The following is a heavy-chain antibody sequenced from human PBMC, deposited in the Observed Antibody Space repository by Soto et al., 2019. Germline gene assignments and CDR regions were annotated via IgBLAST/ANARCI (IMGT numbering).Heavy chain of an antibody. CDR3: ARARLGYSSGGCGY. J-gene: IGHJ4*02. V-gene: IGHV3-30-3*01. CDR1: GFTCTSYA. Sequence: PGGSLRLSCAASGFTCTSYAMHWVRQATGEGLEWGAVISYDGSNKYYADSVKGRFTISRDNSRNTLYLQMNSLRAEDTAVYYCARARLGYSSGGCGYWGQGTLVTVSS. CDR2: ISYDGSNK. D-gene: IGHD6-19*01.